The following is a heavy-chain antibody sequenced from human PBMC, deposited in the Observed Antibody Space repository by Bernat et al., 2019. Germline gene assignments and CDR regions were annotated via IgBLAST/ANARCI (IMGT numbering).Heavy chain of an antibody. CDR2: IDPANSYT. V-gene: IGHV5-10-1*03. Sequence: EVQLVQPGAEVKKPGESLRISCQVSGYRFTSFWINWVRQMPGKGLEWMGRIDPANSYTEYSSSFRGHVTISVDKSFTTAYLEWSSLRASDTAMYYCARQGSSGPLSSSWYWGQGTLVTVSS. J-gene: IGHJ4*02. CDR1: GYRFTSFW. D-gene: IGHD6-13*01. CDR3: ARQGSSGPLSSSWY.